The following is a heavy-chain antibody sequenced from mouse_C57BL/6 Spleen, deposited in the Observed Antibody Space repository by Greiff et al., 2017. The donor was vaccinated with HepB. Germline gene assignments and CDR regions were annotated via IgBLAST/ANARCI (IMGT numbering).Heavy chain of an antibody. V-gene: IGHV1-74*01. D-gene: IGHD1-1*01. CDR3: ASYYYGSSPDYEAMDY. CDR2: IHPSDIAT. J-gene: IGHJ4*01. CDR1: GYTFTSYW. Sequence: QVPLQQPGAELVKPGASVKVSCKASGYTFTSYWMHWVKQRPGQGLEWIGRIHPSDIATNYNHKFKGKATLTVDKSSSTAYMQLSSLTSEDSAVYYCASYYYGSSPDYEAMDYWGQGTSVTGSS.